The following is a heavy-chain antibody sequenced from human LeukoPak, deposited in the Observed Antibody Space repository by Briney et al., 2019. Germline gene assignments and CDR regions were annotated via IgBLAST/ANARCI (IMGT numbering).Heavy chain of an antibody. V-gene: IGHV3-64*01. Sequence: GGSLRLSCAASGFTFSSYAMHWVRQAPGKGLEYVSAISSNGGSTYYANSVKGRFTISRDNSKNTLYLQMGSLRAEDMAVYYCARDLGVRFLEWFCDYWGQGTLVTVSS. CDR2: ISSNGGST. CDR3: ARDLGVRFLEWFCDY. J-gene: IGHJ4*02. D-gene: IGHD3-3*01. CDR1: GFTFSSYA.